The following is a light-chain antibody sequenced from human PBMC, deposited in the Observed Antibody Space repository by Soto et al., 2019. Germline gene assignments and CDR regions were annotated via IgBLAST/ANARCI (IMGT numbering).Light chain of an antibody. V-gene: IGKV1-5*03. CDR1: QTISSW. CDR2: KAS. Sequence: DIQMTQSPSTLSGSVGDRVTITCRASQTISSWLAWYQQKPGKAPKLLIYKASTLKSGVPSRFSGSGSGTEFTLTINSLQPDDFATYYCQHYNSHSEAFGQGTKVDIK. J-gene: IGKJ1*01. CDR3: QHYNSHSEA.